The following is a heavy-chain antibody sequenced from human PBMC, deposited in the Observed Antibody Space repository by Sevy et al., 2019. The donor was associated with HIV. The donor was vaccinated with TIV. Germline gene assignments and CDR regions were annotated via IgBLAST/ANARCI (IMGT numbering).Heavy chain of an antibody. V-gene: IGHV4-34*01. Sequence: SETLSLTCAVYGGSFSGYYWSWIRQLPGKGLEWIGEINHSGSTNYNPSLKSRVTISVDTSKNQLSLKLSSVTAADTAVYYCAVQGAGYYYYGMDVWGQGTTVTVSS. J-gene: IGHJ6*02. D-gene: IGHD3-10*01. CDR2: INHSGST. CDR1: GGSFSGYY. CDR3: AVQGAGYYYYGMDV.